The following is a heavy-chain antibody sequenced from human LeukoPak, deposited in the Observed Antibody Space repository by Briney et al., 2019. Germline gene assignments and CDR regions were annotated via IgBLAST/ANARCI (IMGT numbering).Heavy chain of an antibody. J-gene: IGHJ5*02. CDR3: ARSRSSWDNWFDP. V-gene: IGHV4-34*01. CDR1: GGSFSGYY. Sequence: PSETLSLTCAVYGGSFSGYYWSWIRQPPGKGLEWIGEINHSGSTNYNPSLKSRVTISVDTSKNQFSLKLSSVTAADTAVYYCARSRSSWDNWFDPWGQGTLVTVSS. D-gene: IGHD6-13*01. CDR2: INHSGST.